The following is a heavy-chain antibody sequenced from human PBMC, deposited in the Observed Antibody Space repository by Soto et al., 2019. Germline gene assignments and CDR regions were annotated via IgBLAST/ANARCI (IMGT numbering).Heavy chain of an antibody. CDR3: ARDLWFADVGKTGIALDDC. J-gene: IGHJ4*02. D-gene: IGHD3-10*01. Sequence: SQTLSLTCAISGDSVSSNSSAWKWIRQSPSRGLEWLGRTFYRSKWYTDYAVSLEGRITIKPDTSKNLFSLQLHSVTPDDTAVYYCARDLWFADVGKTGIALDDCWGQGTQVTVSS. CDR1: GDSVSSNSSA. V-gene: IGHV6-1*01. CDR2: TFYRSKWYT.